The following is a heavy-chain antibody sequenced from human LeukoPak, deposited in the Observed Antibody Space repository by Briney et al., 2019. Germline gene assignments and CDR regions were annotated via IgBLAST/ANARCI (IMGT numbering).Heavy chain of an antibody. J-gene: IGHJ4*02. CDR3: TREGITATADY. CDR2: IKQDGSEK. D-gene: IGHD6-13*01. Sequence: GGSLRLSCETSGFSFSSYWMSWVRQAPGKGLEWVANIKQDGSEKYYVDSVKGRFTISRDNAKNSLYLQLNSLRAEDTAVYYCTREGITATADYWGQGTLVTVSS. CDR1: GFSFSSYW. V-gene: IGHV3-7*01.